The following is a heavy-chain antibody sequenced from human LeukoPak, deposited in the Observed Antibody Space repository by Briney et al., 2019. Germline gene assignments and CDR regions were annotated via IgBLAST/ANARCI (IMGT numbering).Heavy chain of an antibody. CDR1: GCTFSSYA. V-gene: IGHV3-23*01. J-gene: IGHJ5*02. Sequence: QPGGTLRLSCAASGCTFSSYAMSWVRQPPGKGLEWVSAISGSGGSTYYADSVKRRFTISSDNTNKTLYLQRNSPTADAAAVYCCAKEHTVGGWYRAKYNWFDPWGQGNLVTVSS. CDR3: AKEHTVGGWYRAKYNWFDP. D-gene: IGHD6-19*01. CDR2: ISGSGGST.